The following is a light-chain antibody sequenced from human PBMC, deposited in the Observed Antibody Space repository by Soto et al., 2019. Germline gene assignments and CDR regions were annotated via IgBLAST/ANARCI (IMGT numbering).Light chain of an antibody. CDR3: QQRCDWPLT. CDR1: QSLSGQ. Sequence: EIVLTQSPATLSLSPGERATLSCRASQSLSGQLAWYQQKPGQAPRLLIYDASNRATGILARFSGSGSATDFTLTISSLEPEDFAVYFCQQRCDWPLTFGGGTKVEIK. J-gene: IGKJ4*01. V-gene: IGKV3-11*01. CDR2: DAS.